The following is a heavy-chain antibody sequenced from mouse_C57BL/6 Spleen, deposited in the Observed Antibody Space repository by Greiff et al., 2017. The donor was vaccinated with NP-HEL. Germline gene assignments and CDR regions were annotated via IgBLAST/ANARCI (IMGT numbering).Heavy chain of an antibody. Sequence: QVQLKESGPGLVQPSQSLSITCTVSGFSLTSYGVHWVRQSPGKGLEWLGVIWSGGNTDYNAAFIYRLSISKYNSMSQVFYIMNSLQSDDTAIYYCSREGIYYYFDYWGQGTTLAVSS. CDR2: IWSGGNT. D-gene: IGHD2-14*01. CDR3: SREGIYYYFDY. CDR1: GFSLTSYG. J-gene: IGHJ2*01. V-gene: IGHV2-2*01.